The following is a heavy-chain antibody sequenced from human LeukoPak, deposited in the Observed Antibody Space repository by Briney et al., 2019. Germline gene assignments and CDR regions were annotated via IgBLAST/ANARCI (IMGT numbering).Heavy chain of an antibody. D-gene: IGHD6-13*01. J-gene: IGHJ2*01. V-gene: IGHV4-34*01. CDR3: ARIVTPIAAAGTNYWYFDL. CDR2: INHSGST. CDR1: GGSFSGYY. Sequence: SETLSLTCAVYGGSFSGYYWSWIRQPPGKGLEWIGEINHSGSTNYNPSLKSRVTISVDTSKNQISLKLSSVTAADTAVYYCARIVTPIAAAGTNYWYFDLWGRGTLVTVSS.